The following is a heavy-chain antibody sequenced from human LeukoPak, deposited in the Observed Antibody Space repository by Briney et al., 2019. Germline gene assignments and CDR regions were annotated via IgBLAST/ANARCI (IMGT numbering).Heavy chain of an antibody. V-gene: IGHV3-15*01. Sequence: GGSLRLSCAAPGFILSNAWMSWVRQAPGKGLEWVGRIKKKADGGTTDYAAPVKGRFTISRDDSKNTLYLQMNSLKTEDTAVYYCTTDSSGYYYFDYWGQGTLVTVSS. CDR3: TTDSSGYYYFDY. D-gene: IGHD3-22*01. CDR2: IKKKADGGTT. CDR1: GFILSNAW. J-gene: IGHJ4*02.